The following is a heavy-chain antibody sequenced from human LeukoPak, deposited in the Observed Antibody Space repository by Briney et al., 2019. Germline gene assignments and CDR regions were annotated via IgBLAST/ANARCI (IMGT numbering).Heavy chain of an antibody. CDR3: ARVAGSDYYYGMDV. CDR1: GGSISSNY. Sequence: SETLSLTCTVSGGSISSNYWSWIRQPPGKGLEWIGYFYYSGSSDYNPSLRSRLTISLDTSKNQVSLKLSSVTAAGTAVYYCARVAGSDYYYGMDVWGQGTTVTVSS. D-gene: IGHD6-19*01. J-gene: IGHJ6*02. V-gene: IGHV4-59*01. CDR2: FYYSGSS.